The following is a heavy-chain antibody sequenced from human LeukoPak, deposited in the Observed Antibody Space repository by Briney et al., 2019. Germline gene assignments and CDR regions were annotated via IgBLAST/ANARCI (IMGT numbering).Heavy chain of an antibody. Sequence: ASVKVSCKASGYTFTSYAMHWVRQAPGQRLEWMGWINAGNGNTKYSQKFQGRVTITRDTSASTAYMELSSLRSEDTAVYYCARAPYDILTGSLGAFDIWGQGTMVTVSS. CDR3: ARAPYDILTGSLGAFDI. J-gene: IGHJ3*02. V-gene: IGHV1-3*01. CDR2: INAGNGNT. CDR1: GYTFTSYA. D-gene: IGHD3-9*01.